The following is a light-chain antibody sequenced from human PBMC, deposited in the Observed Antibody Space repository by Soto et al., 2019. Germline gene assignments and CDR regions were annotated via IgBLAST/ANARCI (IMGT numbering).Light chain of an antibody. CDR2: DAS. CDR3: HQRGDWPST. V-gene: IGKV3-11*01. Sequence: LGQSPGIQNNYPGDRAPLWCRSSQSVSSSYLAWYQQKPGQAPRLLSYDASNRATGIPARFSGSVSGTDFTLTISSLEPEDFVIYYCHQRGDWPSTVAQGTKLDIK. J-gene: IGKJ1*01. CDR1: QSVSSSY.